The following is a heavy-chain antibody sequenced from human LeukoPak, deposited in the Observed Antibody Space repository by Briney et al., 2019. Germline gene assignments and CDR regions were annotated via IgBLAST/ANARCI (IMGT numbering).Heavy chain of an antibody. CDR2: INPSDDST. CDR1: GYTFNSSY. J-gene: IGHJ4*02. D-gene: IGHD3-22*01. Sequence: ASVNVSCKASGYTFNSSYMHWVRQAPGQGLEWMGIINPSDDSTRYAQKFQGRVTMTKDTSTNTVYMHLSGLSSDDTAVYYCARAYYESSAYRHAVYFDYWGQGTLVTVSS. V-gene: IGHV1-46*02. CDR3: ARAYYESSAYRHAVYFDY.